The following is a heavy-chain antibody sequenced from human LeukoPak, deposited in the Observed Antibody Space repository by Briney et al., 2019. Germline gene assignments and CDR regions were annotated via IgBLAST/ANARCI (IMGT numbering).Heavy chain of an antibody. CDR2: INPSGGVT. CDR1: GYTFISYY. Sequence: ASVKVSCKASGYTFISYYIHWVRQAPGQGLDWMGMINPSGGVTSYAQKFQGRVTMTRDTSTSTVFMELSSLTSEDTAVYYCARWRRFSYGLYYFDYWGQGTLVTVSS. J-gene: IGHJ4*02. D-gene: IGHD5-18*01. V-gene: IGHV1-46*01. CDR3: ARWRRFSYGLYYFDY.